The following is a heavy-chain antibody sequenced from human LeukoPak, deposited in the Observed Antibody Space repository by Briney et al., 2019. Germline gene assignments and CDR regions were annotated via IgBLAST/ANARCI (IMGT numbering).Heavy chain of an antibody. J-gene: IGHJ4*02. D-gene: IGHD3-22*01. CDR2: ISGSGGST. V-gene: IGHV3-23*01. CDR1: GFTFSSYA. Sequence: GSLSLSCAASGFTFSSYAMGWVRQAPGKGLEWVSAISGSGGSTYYADSVKGRFTISRDNSKNTLYLQMNSLRAEDTAVYYCAKGIKWYYYDSSGYYYERYFDYWGQGTLVTVSS. CDR3: AKGIKWYYYDSSGYYYERYFDY.